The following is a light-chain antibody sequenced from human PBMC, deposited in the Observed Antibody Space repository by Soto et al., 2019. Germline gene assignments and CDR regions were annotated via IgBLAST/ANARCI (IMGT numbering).Light chain of an antibody. J-gene: IGKJ1*01. CDR3: QQYYSTPPT. CDR2: WAS. CDR1: QSVLYSSNNKNY. V-gene: IGKV4-1*01. Sequence: DIVMTQSPDSLAVSLGERATINCKSSQSVLYSSNNKNYLAWYQQKPGQPPKLITYWASIRESGVSDRFSGSGSGTQFTLTISSLQAEDVAVYYCQQYYSTPPTFGQGTKVDIK.